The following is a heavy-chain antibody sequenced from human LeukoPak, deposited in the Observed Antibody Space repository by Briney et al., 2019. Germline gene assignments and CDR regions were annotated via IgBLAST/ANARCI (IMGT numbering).Heavy chain of an antibody. J-gene: IGHJ4*02. Sequence: PRGSLRLSCAASGFTFSLHGTFRIYGMHWVRQAPGKGLEWVAVISYDGSDTYYADSVKGRFTISRDNSNNPVFLQMNSLRAEDTAVYYCAKAQLGYCSSGSCHLPLDYWGQGTLVTVCS. D-gene: IGHD2-15*01. V-gene: IGHV3-30*18. CDR3: AKAQLGYCSSGSCHLPLDY. CDR2: ISYDGSDT. CDR1: GFTFSLHGTFRIYG.